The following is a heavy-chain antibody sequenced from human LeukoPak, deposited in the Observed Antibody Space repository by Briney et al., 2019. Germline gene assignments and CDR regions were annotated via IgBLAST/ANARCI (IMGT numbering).Heavy chain of an antibody. CDR3: GSPWEITRSERSNNWFDS. Sequence: GASVKVSCKASGYTFTAYYLHWVRQAPGQGLEWMGRINPNSGGTNYAQKFKGRVTMTWDLHFRPAYMELSRLRSDGPAVYFWGSPWEITRSERSNNWFDSWGQGTLVTVSS. D-gene: IGHD1-26*01. V-gene: IGHV1-2*02. CDR1: GYTFTAYY. J-gene: IGHJ5*01. CDR2: INPNSGGT.